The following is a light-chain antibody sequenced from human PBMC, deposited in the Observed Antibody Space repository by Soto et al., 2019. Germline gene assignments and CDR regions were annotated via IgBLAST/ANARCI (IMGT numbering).Light chain of an antibody. CDR3: HQYDNLPFT. CDR1: QDISNY. V-gene: IGKV1-33*01. Sequence: DIQMTQSPSSLSASVGDRVTITCQASQDISNYLSWYQQKPGEAPKLLIYDASNLETGVPSRFNGSGSGTDFTFTISSLHPEDIATYYCHQYDNLPFTFGPGTKVDIK. CDR2: DAS. J-gene: IGKJ3*01.